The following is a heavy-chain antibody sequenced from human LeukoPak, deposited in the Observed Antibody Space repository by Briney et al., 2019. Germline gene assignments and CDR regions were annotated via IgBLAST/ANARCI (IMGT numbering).Heavy chain of an antibody. D-gene: IGHD3-22*01. CDR1: GYTFTSYG. CDR3: ARDLPTYDSRGYPFDY. V-gene: IGHV1-18*01. CDR2: ISAYNGNT. Sequence: ASVKVSCKASGYTFTSYGISWVRQAPGQGLEWMGWISAYNGNTNYAQKLQGRVTMTTDTSTSTAYMELRSLRSDDTAVYYCARDLPTYDSRGYPFDYWGQGTLVTVSS. J-gene: IGHJ4*02.